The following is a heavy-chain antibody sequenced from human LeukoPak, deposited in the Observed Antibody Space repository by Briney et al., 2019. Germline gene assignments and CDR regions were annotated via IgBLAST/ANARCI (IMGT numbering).Heavy chain of an antibody. CDR2: IYSSAST. CDR3: ARATYYYDSGTYQVFDI. V-gene: IGHV4-59*01. Sequence: SETLSLTCTVSGGSICSYYWNWVRQPPGRGRGWIGYIYSSASTNYNPSLESRVTISADTSKNQFSLKLNSVTAADTAVYYCARATYYYDSGTYQVFDIWGQGTMVTVSS. CDR1: GGSICSYY. D-gene: IGHD3-10*01. J-gene: IGHJ3*02.